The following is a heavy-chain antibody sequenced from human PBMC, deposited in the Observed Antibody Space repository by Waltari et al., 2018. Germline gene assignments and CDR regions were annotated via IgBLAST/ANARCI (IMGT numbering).Heavy chain of an antibody. CDR3: AGEAPEGGGSFRYFDL. Sequence: QVQLQESGSGLVKPSETLSLTCTVSGGSISSYYWSWIRQPPGKGLEWIGYIYYSGSTNDNPSLKSRVTISEETSKTQFSRRLSSGTAADTAVYYGAGEAPEGGGSFRYFDLWGRGTLVTVSS. V-gene: IGHV4-59*01. CDR1: GGSISSYY. CDR2: IYYSGST. J-gene: IGHJ2*01. D-gene: IGHD1-26*01.